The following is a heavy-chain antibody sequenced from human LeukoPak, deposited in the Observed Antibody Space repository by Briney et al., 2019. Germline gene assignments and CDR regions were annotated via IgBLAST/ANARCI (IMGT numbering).Heavy chain of an antibody. D-gene: IGHD4-17*01. CDR2: INAGNGNT. Sequence: ASVKVSCKASGYTFTSYAMHWVRQAPGQRLEWMGWINAGNGNTKYSQKFQGRVTITRDTSASTAYMELSSLRSEDTAVYYCARDGGGATTVTKGNWFDPWGQGTLVTVSS. CDR3: ARDGGGATTVTKGNWFDP. V-gene: IGHV1-3*01. J-gene: IGHJ5*02. CDR1: GYTFTSYA.